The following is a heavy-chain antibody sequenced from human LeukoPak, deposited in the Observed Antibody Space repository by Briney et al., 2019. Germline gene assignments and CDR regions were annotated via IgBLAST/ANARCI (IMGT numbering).Heavy chain of an antibody. Sequence: SETLSLTCTVSGGSISSYYWSWIRQPPGKGLEWIGYIYYSGSTNYNPSLKSRVTISVGTSKNQFSLKLSSVTAADTAVYYCARTEWIQLSNWFDPWGQGTLVTVSS. V-gene: IGHV4-59*01. CDR2: IYYSGST. J-gene: IGHJ5*02. D-gene: IGHD5-18*01. CDR3: ARTEWIQLSNWFDP. CDR1: GGSISSYY.